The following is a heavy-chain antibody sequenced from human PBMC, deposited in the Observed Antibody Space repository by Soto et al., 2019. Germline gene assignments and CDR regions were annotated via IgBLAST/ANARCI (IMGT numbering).Heavy chain of an antibody. Sequence: QITLKESGPTLVKPTQTLTLTCTFSGFSLSTSGVGVGWIRQPPGKALEWLALIYWDDDKRYSPSLKSRLTIPKDTSKNQVVLTMTNMDPVDTATYYCAHRRGGAAVFDPCGQGTLVTVSS. V-gene: IGHV2-5*02. D-gene: IGHD6-13*01. CDR3: AHRRGGAAVFDP. J-gene: IGHJ5*02. CDR2: IYWDDDK. CDR1: GFSLSTSGVG.